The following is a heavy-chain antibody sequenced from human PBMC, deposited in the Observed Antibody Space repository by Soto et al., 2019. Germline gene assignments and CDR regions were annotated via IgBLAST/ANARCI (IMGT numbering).Heavy chain of an antibody. D-gene: IGHD3-3*01. J-gene: IGHJ6*02. CDR3: ARDLRDDFWSGYFPQYYYYYGMDV. Sequence: GGSLRLSCAASGFTFSSYAMHWVRQAPGKGLEWVAVISYDGSNKYYADSVKGRFTISRDNSNNTVYLQMNSLRAEDTAVYYCARDLRDDFWSGYFPQYYYYYGMDVWGQGTTVTVSS. CDR1: GFTFSSYA. CDR2: ISYDGSNK. V-gene: IGHV3-30-3*01.